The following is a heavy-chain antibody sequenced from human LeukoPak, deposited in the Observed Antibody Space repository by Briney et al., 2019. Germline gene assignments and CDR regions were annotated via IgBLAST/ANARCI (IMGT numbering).Heavy chain of an antibody. CDR1: GGSISSYY. CDR3: ARRPTRYNWFDP. Sequence: SETLSLTCTVSGGSISSYYWSWIRQPPGKGLEWIGYIYYSGSTNYNPSLKSRVTISVDTSKNQFSLKLSSVTAADTAVYYCARRPTRYNWFDPWGQGTLVTVSS. CDR2: IYYSGST. V-gene: IGHV4-59*08. J-gene: IGHJ5*02. D-gene: IGHD1-1*01.